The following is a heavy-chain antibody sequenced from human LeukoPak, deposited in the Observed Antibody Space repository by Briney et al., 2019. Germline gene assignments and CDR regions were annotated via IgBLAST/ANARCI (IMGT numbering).Heavy chain of an antibody. CDR3: TTDWVAAGDY. CDR1: GFTFSNAW. D-gene: IGHD6-13*01. J-gene: IGHJ4*02. Sequence: GGSLRLSCAASGFTFSNAWMSWVRQAPGKGLEWGGRIQSKTDGGTTDYAAPVKGRFTISRDDSKNTLYLQMNSLKTEDTAVYYCTTDWVAAGDYWGQGTLVTVSS. CDR2: IQSKTDGGTT. V-gene: IGHV3-15*01.